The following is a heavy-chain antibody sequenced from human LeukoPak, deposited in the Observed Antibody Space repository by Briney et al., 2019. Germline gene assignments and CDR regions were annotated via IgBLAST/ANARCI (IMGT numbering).Heavy chain of an antibody. D-gene: IGHD3-3*01. J-gene: IGHJ6*02. CDR1: GGSISSGGYY. CDR3: ARDGLGGMDV. Sequence: PSETLSLTCTVSGGSISSGGYYWSWIRQHPGKGLEWIGYIYYSGSTYYNPSLKSRVTISVDTSKNQFSLKLSSVTAADTAVYYCARDGLGGMDVWGQGTTVTVSS. V-gene: IGHV4-31*03. CDR2: IYYSGST.